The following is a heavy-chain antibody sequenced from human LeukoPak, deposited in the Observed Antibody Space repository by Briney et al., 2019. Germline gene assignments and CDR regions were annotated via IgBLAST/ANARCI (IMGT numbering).Heavy chain of an antibody. V-gene: IGHV3-74*01. CDR2: IDSDGSST. J-gene: IGHJ4*02. Sequence: HPGGSLRLSCAASGFTFIRYCMHWVRRAPGKGLVWVSRIDSDGSSTSYADSVKGRFTISRDNAKNTLYLQMNSLRDEDTAVYYCASPGDNDSLLGFDYWGQGTLVTVSS. D-gene: IGHD7-27*01. CDR3: ASPGDNDSLLGFDY. CDR1: GFTFIRYC.